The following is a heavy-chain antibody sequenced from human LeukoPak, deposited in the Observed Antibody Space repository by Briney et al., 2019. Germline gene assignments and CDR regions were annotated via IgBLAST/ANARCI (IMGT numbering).Heavy chain of an antibody. D-gene: IGHD3-16*02. J-gene: IGHJ5*02. CDR3: GRDQYYDYVGGIYRPNWFDP. CDR2: ISAYNGNT. Sequence: ASVRVSCKASGYTFTSYGISWVRRAPGQGLEWMGWISAYNGNTNYAQKLQGRVTMTTDTSTSTAYMELRSLRSDDTAVYYCGRDQYYDYVGGIYRPNWFDPWGREPWSPSPQ. CDR1: GYTFTSYG. V-gene: IGHV1-18*01.